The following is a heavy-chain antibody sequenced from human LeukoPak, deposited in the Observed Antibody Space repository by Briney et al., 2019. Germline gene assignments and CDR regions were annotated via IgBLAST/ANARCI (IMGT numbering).Heavy chain of an antibody. CDR1: GFTFSIYA. V-gene: IGHV3-53*01. D-gene: IGHD3-22*01. CDR3: ARVSYYYDSSGYYHYHDAFDI. Sequence: PGGSLRLSCAVSGFTFSIYAMSWVRQAPGKGLEWVSVIYSGGSTYYADSVKGRFTISRDNSKNTLYLQMNSLRAEDTAVYYCARVSYYYDSSGYYHYHDAFDIWGQGTMVTVSS. CDR2: IYSGGST. J-gene: IGHJ3*02.